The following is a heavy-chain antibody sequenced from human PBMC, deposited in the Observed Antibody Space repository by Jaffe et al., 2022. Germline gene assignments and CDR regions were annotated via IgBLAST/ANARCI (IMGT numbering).Heavy chain of an antibody. CDR1: GFTFSSYG. V-gene: IGHV3-30*18. CDR2: ISYDGSNK. J-gene: IGHJ4*02. Sequence: QVQLVESGGGVVQPGRSLRLSCAASGFTFSSYGMHWVRQAPGKGLEWVAVISYDGSNKYYADSVKGRFTISRDNSKNTLYLQMNSLRAEDTAVYYCAKDIHLEYSGYDYNYFDYWGQGTLVTVSS. CDR3: AKDIHLEYSGYDYNYFDY. D-gene: IGHD5-12*01.